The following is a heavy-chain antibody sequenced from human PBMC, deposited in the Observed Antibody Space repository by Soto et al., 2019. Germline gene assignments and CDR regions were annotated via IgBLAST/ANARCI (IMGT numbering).Heavy chain of an antibody. CDR3: ARGQGSGWYEDLDY. Sequence: QVQLVQSGADVKKPGASVKVSCKASRYTFIAYHMHWVRQAPGQGLEWMGWINPNSGGTNYAQRFQGRVTLTRDTSISTAYMELSGLKSDDTAVYYCARGQGSGWYEDLDYWGQGTLVTVSS. CDR2: INPNSGGT. V-gene: IGHV1-2*02. J-gene: IGHJ4*02. D-gene: IGHD6-19*01. CDR1: RYTFIAYH.